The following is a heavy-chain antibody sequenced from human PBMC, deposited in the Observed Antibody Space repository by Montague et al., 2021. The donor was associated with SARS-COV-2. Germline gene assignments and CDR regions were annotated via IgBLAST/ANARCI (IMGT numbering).Heavy chain of an antibody. D-gene: IGHD1-1*01. CDR1: GDSIRSYY. Sequence: SETLSLNCTFSGDSIRSYYWSWILQPPGKGLEWIGNIYYSGNTNYNPSLKSRVTTSIDTSKNQVSLRLSAVTGADTAVYYCARVRLTGTTAPYFDYWGQGTLVTVPS. CDR3: ARVRLTGTTAPYFDY. V-gene: IGHV4-59*01. CDR2: IYYSGNT. J-gene: IGHJ4*02.